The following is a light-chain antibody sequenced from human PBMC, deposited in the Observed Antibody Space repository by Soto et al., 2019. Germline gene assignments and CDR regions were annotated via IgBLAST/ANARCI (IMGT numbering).Light chain of an antibody. CDR2: EVT. CDR1: SSDVGGYNY. CDR3: SSYTSRSTLV. V-gene: IGLV2-14*01. J-gene: IGLJ1*01. Sequence: QSALTQPASVSGSPGQSITISCTGTSSDVGGYNYVSWYQQHPGKAPKLMIYEVTNRPSGVSNRFSGSKSGNTASLTFSGLQAEDEADYYCSSYTSRSTLVFGTGTKLTVL.